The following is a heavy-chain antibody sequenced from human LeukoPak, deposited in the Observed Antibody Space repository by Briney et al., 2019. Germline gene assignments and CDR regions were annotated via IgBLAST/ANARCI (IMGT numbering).Heavy chain of an antibody. CDR1: GDSFSNYG. CDR2: ISADSGDR. V-gene: IGHV1-18*01. CDR3: ARDGSGVWFDY. J-gene: IGHJ4*02. D-gene: IGHD5-12*01. Sequence: GASVKVSCKASGDSFSNYGFAWVRQAPGQGLEWMGWISADSGDRYYAQKLQGRVTLTTETSTSTAYMELRSLRSDDTAVYYCARDGSGVWFDYWGQGTLVTVSS.